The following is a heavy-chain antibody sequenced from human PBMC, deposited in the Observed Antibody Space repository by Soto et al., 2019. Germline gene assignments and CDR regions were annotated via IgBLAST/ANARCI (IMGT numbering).Heavy chain of an antibody. CDR1: GYTFTSYD. CDR3: AREGHSSSPSALDI. D-gene: IGHD6-6*01. CDR2: MNPNSGNT. V-gene: IGHV1-8*01. Sequence: ASVKVSCKASGYTFTSYDINWVRQATGQGLEWMGWMNPNSGNTGYAQKFQGRVTMTRNTSISTAYMELSSLRSEDTAVYYCAREGHSSSPSALDIWGQGTMVTVSS. J-gene: IGHJ3*02.